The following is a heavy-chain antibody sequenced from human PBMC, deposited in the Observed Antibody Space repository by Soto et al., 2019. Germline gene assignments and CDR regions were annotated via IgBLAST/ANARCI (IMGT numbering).Heavy chain of an antibody. V-gene: IGHV3-53*01. CDR2: IYTAGGT. D-gene: IGHD2-2*01. J-gene: IGHJ5*02. CDR1: GFTASNTY. CDR3: ARALPVAKGGFDP. Sequence: GGSLRLSCAASGFTASNTYMTWVRQPPGKGLECVSVIYTAGGTNYADSVKGRFIISRDNSKNTLYLQMNSLRAEDTAVYYCARALPVAKGGFDPWGQGTLVTVSS.